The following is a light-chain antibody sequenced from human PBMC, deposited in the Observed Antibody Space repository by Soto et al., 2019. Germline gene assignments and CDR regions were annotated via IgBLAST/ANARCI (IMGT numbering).Light chain of an antibody. V-gene: IGKV1-5*02. CDR2: DAS. Sequence: DTQMTQSPSTLSASIGDRVTIIFLASRSISNWVAWYQQQPGKAPKLLISDASDLERGVPSRFSGSGSGSEFTLTISSLQPDDFGTYYCQQYDSYSWTFGQGTKVDI. CDR3: QQYDSYSWT. CDR1: RSISNW. J-gene: IGKJ1*01.